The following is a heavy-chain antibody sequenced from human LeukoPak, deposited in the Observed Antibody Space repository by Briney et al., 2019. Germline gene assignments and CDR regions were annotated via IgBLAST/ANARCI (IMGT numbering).Heavy chain of an antibody. V-gene: IGHV3-15*05. CDR2: IRTEADGGTA. Sequence: KAGGSLRLSCVVSGFSFTNAWMSWVRQAPGKGLDWVGRIRTEADGGTADYAAAVKGRFTISRDDSKNTLFLQMNSLESEDTAVYYCTKTSPHFDYWGQGILVTVSS. J-gene: IGHJ4*02. CDR1: GFSFTNAW. CDR3: TKTSPHFDY.